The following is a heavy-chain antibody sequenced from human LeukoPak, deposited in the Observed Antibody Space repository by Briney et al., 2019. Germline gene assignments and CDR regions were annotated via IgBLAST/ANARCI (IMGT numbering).Heavy chain of an antibody. V-gene: IGHV3-20*04. CDR3: ARLAYSGSSYVDY. CDR1: GFTVSSNY. J-gene: IGHJ4*02. Sequence: GGSLRLSCAASGFTVSSNYMSWVRQAPGKGLEWVSGINWNGGRTGYADSVKGRFTISRDDAKNSLYLQMNTLRAEDTALYYCARLAYSGSSYVDYWGQGTLVTVSS. CDR2: INWNGGRT. D-gene: IGHD1-26*01.